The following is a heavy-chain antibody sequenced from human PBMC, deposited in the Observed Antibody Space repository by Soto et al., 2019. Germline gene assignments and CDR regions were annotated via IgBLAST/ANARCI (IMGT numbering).Heavy chain of an antibody. CDR2: IYHSGST. Sequence: SETLSLTYAVSGGSISSGGYYWSWIRQPPGKGLEWIGYIYHSGSTYYNPSLKSRVTISVDRSKNQFSLKLSSVTAADTAVYYCARDSAVVPFDYWGQGTLVTVSS. D-gene: IGHD2-15*01. J-gene: IGHJ4*02. CDR3: ARDSAVVPFDY. V-gene: IGHV4-30-2*01. CDR1: GGSISSGGYY.